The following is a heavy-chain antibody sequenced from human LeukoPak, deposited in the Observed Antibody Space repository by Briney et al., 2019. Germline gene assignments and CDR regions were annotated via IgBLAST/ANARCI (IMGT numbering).Heavy chain of an antibody. CDR2: IRYDGRNK. J-gene: IGHJ4*02. CDR1: GSTFSTYG. V-gene: IGHV3-30*02. CDR3: AKDPYGDYPIDY. Sequence: GGSLRLSCAASGSTFSTYGMHWVRQAPGKGLEWVAFIRYDGRNKYYADSVKGRFTISRDNSKNTLCLQMNSLRAEDTAVYYCAKDPYGDYPIDYWGQGTLVTVSS. D-gene: IGHD4-17*01.